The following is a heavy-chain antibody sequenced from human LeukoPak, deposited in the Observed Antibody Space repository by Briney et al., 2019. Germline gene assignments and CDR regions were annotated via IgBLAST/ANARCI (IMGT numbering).Heavy chain of an antibody. CDR1: GFTFTSYA. J-gene: IGHJ4*02. V-gene: IGHV3-23*01. CDR2: ISGSGGST. D-gene: IGHD2-21*02. Sequence: PGGSLRLSCAASGFTFTSYAMSWVRQAPGKGLERVSAISGSGGSTYYADSVKGRFTISRDNSKNTLYLQMNSLRAEDTAVYYCAKDPYCGGDCYKYYFDYWGQGTLVTVSS. CDR3: AKDPYCGGDCYKYYFDY.